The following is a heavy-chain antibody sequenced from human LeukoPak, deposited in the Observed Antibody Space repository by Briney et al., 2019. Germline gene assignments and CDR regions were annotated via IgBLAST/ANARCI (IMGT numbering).Heavy chain of an antibody. CDR1: GFSVSNYY. CDR2: VSRFGGTT. CDR3: VKHVGSRWSNNRFDP. Sequence: GGSLRLSCAVSGFSVSNYYMNWVRQAPGKGLEWVSAVSRFGGTTYYADSAKGRFTISRDNSNNTVYLQMNSLRVGDTALYYCVKHVGSRWSNNRFDPWGQGTLVTVS. D-gene: IGHD6-13*01. V-gene: IGHV3-23*01. J-gene: IGHJ5*02.